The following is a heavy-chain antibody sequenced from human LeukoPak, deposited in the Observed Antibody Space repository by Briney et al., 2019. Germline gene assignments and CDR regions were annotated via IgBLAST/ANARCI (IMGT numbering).Heavy chain of an antibody. J-gene: IGHJ4*02. Sequence: GGSLRLSCAASGFSFSTYFMSWVRQTPEKGLEFVANIKQDGSVKNYMDSLKGRSTISRDNARESLYLESNSLRVNDSAVYFCVRDPESSAFDLWGQGALVTVSS. CDR1: GFSFSTYF. CDR2: IKQDGSVK. CDR3: VRDPESSAFDL. V-gene: IGHV3-7*01.